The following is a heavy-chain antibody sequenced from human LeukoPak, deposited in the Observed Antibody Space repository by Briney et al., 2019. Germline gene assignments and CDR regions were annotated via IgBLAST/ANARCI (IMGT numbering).Heavy chain of an antibody. Sequence: KPGGSLRLSCAAPGFTFSSYSMNWVRQAPGKGLEWVSSISSSSNYIYYADSVKGRFTISRDNAKNSLYLQMNSLRAEDTAVYYCARGRRDRGALWGQGTLVTVSS. CDR1: GFTFSSYS. V-gene: IGHV3-21*01. CDR2: ISSSSNYI. J-gene: IGHJ4*02. CDR3: ARGRRDRGAL. D-gene: IGHD5-24*01.